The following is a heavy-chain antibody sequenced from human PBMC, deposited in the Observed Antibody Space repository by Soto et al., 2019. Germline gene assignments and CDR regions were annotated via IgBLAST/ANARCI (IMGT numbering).Heavy chain of an antibody. Sequence: SWSLSLTGAVRDGVFSGYCWDRIRQPPGKGLEWIGEVNHGGTTFYNPSLKSRVTLSVDTSKNQFALKLSSVTAAETAVYYCARHGITGSYYDAFDIWGQGTMVTVSS. D-gene: IGHD1-26*01. V-gene: IGHV4-34*01. CDR2: VNHGGTT. J-gene: IGHJ3*02. CDR3: ARHGITGSYYDAFDI. CDR1: DGVFSGYC.